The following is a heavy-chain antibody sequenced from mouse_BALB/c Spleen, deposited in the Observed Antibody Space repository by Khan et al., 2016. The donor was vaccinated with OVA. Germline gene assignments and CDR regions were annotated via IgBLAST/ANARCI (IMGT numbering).Heavy chain of an antibody. CDR3: ASYRYDYFDY. D-gene: IGHD2-14*01. CDR2: IYPGDGDT. V-gene: IGHV1-87*01. Sequence: VQLKQSGAELARPGASVKLSCKSSGYTFTSYWMQWVKQRPGQGLEWIGAIYPGDGDTRYTQKFKGKATLTADKSSNTAYMQLSSLASEDSAVYNCASYRYDYFDYWGQGTTLTVSS. J-gene: IGHJ2*01. CDR1: GYTFTSYW.